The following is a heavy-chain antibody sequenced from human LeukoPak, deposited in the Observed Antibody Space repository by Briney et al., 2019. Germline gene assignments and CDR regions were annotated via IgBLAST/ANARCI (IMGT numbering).Heavy chain of an antibody. CDR1: GYTFTGYY. D-gene: IGHD4-11*01. CDR3: ATFYSNYPHADY. Sequence: ASVKVSCKASGYTFTGYYIHWVRQAPGQGLEWMGRINPNSGDTNFAQRFQGRVTMTEDTSTDTAYMELSSLRSEDTAVYYCATFYSNYPHADYWGQGTLVTVSS. J-gene: IGHJ4*02. V-gene: IGHV1-2*06. CDR2: INPNSGDT.